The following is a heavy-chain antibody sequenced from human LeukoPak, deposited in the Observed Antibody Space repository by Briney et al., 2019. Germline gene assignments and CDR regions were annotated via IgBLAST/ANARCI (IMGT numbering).Heavy chain of an antibody. Sequence: PSETLSLTCTVSGGSISSSSYYWGWIRQPPGKGLEWIGSIYYSGSTYYNPSLKSRVTISVDTSKNQFSLKLSSVTAADTAVYYCARDGTGILTGYLYAFDIWGQGTMVTVSS. CDR1: GGSISSSSYY. CDR2: IYYSGST. V-gene: IGHV4-39*07. J-gene: IGHJ3*02. D-gene: IGHD3-9*01. CDR3: ARDGTGILTGYLYAFDI.